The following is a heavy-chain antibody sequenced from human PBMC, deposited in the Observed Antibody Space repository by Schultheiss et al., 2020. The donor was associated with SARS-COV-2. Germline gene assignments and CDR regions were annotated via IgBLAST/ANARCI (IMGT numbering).Heavy chain of an antibody. CDR2: ISGSSGST. Sequence: GGSLRLSCVASGFTFSTYAMSWVRQAPGKGLEWVSAISGSSGSTYYADSVKGRFTISRDNAKNSLYLQMNSLRAEDTAVYYCARDLGWNDAGHDYWGQGTLVTVSS. V-gene: IGHV3-23*01. J-gene: IGHJ4*02. CDR3: ARDLGWNDAGHDY. D-gene: IGHD1-1*01. CDR1: GFTFSTYA.